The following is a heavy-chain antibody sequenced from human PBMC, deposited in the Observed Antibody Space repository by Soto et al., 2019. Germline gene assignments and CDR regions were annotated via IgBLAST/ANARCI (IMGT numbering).Heavy chain of an antibody. J-gene: IGHJ6*02. CDR1: GFTFSSYA. V-gene: IGHV3-23*01. CDR2: ISGSGGST. D-gene: IGHD6-19*01. Sequence: GSLRLSCAASGFTFSSYAMSWVRQAPGKGLEWVSAISGSGGSTYYADSVKGRFTISRDNSKNTLYLQMNSLRAEDTAVYYCAKSFGSGPFYYYYGMDVWGQGTTVTVSS. CDR3: AKSFGSGPFYYYYGMDV.